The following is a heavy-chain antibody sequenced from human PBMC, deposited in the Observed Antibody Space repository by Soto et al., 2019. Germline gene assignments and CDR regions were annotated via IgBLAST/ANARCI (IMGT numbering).Heavy chain of an antibody. Sequence: ASVKVSCKAPGYTFTGYYMHWVRQAPGQGLEWMGWINPNSGGTNYAQKFQGRVTMTRDTSISTAYMELSRLRSDDTAVYYCARGLAAEDDAFDIWDQGTMVTVSS. CDR2: INPNSGGT. V-gene: IGHV1-2*02. J-gene: IGHJ3*02. CDR3: ARGLAAEDDAFDI. D-gene: IGHD6-13*01. CDR1: GYTFTGYY.